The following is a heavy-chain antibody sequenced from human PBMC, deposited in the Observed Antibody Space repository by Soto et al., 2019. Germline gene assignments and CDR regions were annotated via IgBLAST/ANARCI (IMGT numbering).Heavy chain of an antibody. Sequence: QLQLQESGPGLVKPSETLSLTCTVSGGSISSSSYYWGWIRQPPGKGLEWIGSIYDSGSTYYNPSLKSRVTISVDTSKNQFSLKLSSVTAADTAVYYCARRGSVYGSIDYWGQGTLVTVSS. D-gene: IGHD3-10*01. J-gene: IGHJ4*02. V-gene: IGHV4-39*01. CDR2: IYDSGST. CDR1: GGSISSSSYY. CDR3: ARRGSVYGSIDY.